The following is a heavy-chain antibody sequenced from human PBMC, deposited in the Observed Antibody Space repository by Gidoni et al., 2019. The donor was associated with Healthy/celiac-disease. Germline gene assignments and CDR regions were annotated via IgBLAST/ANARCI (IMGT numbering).Heavy chain of an antibody. Sequence: QVQLQESGPGLVKPSQTLSPTCTVSVGSISSGSYYWSWLRQPAGKGLEWIGRIYTSGSTNYNPSLKSRVTISVETSKNQFSLKLSSVTAADTAVYYCARAPDYDYVWGSYRFFDYWGQGTLVTVSS. D-gene: IGHD3-16*02. J-gene: IGHJ4*02. CDR2: IYTSGST. CDR3: ARAPDYDYVWGSYRFFDY. CDR1: VGSISSGSYY. V-gene: IGHV4-61*02.